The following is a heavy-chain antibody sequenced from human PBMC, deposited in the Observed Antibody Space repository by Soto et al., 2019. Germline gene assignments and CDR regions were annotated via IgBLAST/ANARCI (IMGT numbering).Heavy chain of an antibody. J-gene: IGHJ4*02. CDR1: GFTFSSYG. CDR3: AKVGSSTVTFFDY. CDR2: ISYDGSNK. Sequence: GGSLRLSCAASGFTFSSYGMHWVRQASGKGLEWVAVISYDGSNKYYADSVKGRFTISRDNSKNTLYLQMNSLRAEDTAVYYCAKVGSSTVTFFDYWGQGTLVTVSS. D-gene: IGHD4-4*01. V-gene: IGHV3-30*18.